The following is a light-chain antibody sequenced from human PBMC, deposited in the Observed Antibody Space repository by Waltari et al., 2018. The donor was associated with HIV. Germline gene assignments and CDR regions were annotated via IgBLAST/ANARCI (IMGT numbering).Light chain of an antibody. CDR2: EVS. V-gene: IGLV2-8*01. CDR3: SSSTGSDNFV. Sequence: QSALTQPPYASGSPGRTVTISCTGTSSYVDGYNYVSWYQQHPGNAPKLMIYEVSQRPSVVPYRFSGSGSGIPASLTVSGLQAEYDADYYCSSSTGSDNFVFGGGTKLTVL. CDR1: SSYVDGYNY. J-gene: IGLJ2*01.